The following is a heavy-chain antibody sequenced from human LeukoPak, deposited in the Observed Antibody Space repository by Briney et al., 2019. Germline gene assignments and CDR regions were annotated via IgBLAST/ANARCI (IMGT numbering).Heavy chain of an antibody. CDR1: GGSISSSSYY. J-gene: IGHJ5*02. CDR2: IKHDGSEK. V-gene: IGHV3-7*01. Sequence: PSETLSLTCTVSGGSISSSSYYWGWIRQPPGKGLEWVANIKHDGSEKYYVDSMKGRFTISRDNAKNSLYLQMNSLRAEDTAVYYCARVNFGGSSSRFDPWGQGTLVTVSS. D-gene: IGHD6-6*01. CDR3: ARVNFGGSSSRFDP.